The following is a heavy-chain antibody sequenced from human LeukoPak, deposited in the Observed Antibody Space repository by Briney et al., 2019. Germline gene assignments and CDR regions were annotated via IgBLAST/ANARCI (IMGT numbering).Heavy chain of an antibody. D-gene: IGHD6-13*01. CDR2: IIPIFGTA. Sequence: ASVKVSCKASGGTFSSYAISWVRQAPGQGLEWMGGIIPIFGTANYAQKFQGRVTITTDESTSTAYMELSSLRSEDTAVYYCVNGYSSRQGPKNNYYYMDVWGKGTTVTVSS. V-gene: IGHV1-69*05. J-gene: IGHJ6*03. CDR1: GGTFSSYA. CDR3: VNGYSSRQGPKNNYYYMDV.